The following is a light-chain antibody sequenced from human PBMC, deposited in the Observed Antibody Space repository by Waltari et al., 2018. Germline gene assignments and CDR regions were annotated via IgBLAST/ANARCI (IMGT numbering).Light chain of an antibody. CDR3: AIWDDLHNGVV. J-gene: IGLJ2*01. CDR1: SSNFGHNF. Sequence: SVVTQPPSASRSPGQTVSISCSSNSSNFGHNFVFWYQCLPGLAPKLLIYRNNQGPSGVAGRCAGSKPATSASLAISGLWSDDEADYYCAIWDDLHNGVVFGGGTKLTVL. CDR2: RNN. V-gene: IGLV1-47*03.